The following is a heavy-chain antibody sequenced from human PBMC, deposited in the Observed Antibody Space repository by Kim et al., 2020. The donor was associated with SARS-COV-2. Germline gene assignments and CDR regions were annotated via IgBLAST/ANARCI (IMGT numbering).Heavy chain of an antibody. CDR1: GGSISSGDYY. Sequence: SETLSLTCTVSGGSISSGDYYWSWIRQPPGKGLEWIGYIYYSGSTYYNPSLKSRVTISVYTSKNQFSLKLSSVTAADTAVYYCARDRDSSGYYNWGQGTLVTVSS. D-gene: IGHD3-22*01. CDR2: IYYSGST. J-gene: IGHJ4*02. V-gene: IGHV4-30-4*01. CDR3: ARDRDSSGYYN.